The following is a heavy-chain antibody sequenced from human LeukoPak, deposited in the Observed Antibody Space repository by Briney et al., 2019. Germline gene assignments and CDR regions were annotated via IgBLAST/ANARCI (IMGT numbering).Heavy chain of an antibody. V-gene: IGHV4-34*01. CDR2: INHSGST. J-gene: IGHJ4*02. CDR1: GGSFSGYY. D-gene: IGHD3-3*01. CDR3: ARHQYDFWSGYYAHYFDY. Sequence: PSETLSLTCAVYGGSFSGYYWSWIRQPPGKGLEWIGEINHSGSTNYNPSLKSRVTILVDTSKNQFSLKLSSVTAADTAVYYCARHQYDFWSGYYAHYFDYWGQGTLVTVSS.